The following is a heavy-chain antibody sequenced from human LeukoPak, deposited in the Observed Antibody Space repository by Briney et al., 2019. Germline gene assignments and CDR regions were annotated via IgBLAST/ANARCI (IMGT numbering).Heavy chain of an antibody. Sequence: ASVKVSCWASGYTFTDYSITWVRQAPGQGLEWMGWISAYSGNTNYAQNLQGRVTMTTDTSTSTAYMELRSLRSDDTAVYYCARDLVYYDNSGLRWDDTFDIWGQGTVVTVSS. V-gene: IGHV1-18*01. CDR1: GYTFTDYS. CDR3: ARDLVYYDNSGLRWDDTFDI. CDR2: ISAYSGNT. D-gene: IGHD3-22*01. J-gene: IGHJ3*02.